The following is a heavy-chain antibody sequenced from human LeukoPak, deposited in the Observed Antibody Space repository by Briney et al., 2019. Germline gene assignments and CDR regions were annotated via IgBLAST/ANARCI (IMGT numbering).Heavy chain of an antibody. D-gene: IGHD2-2*01. V-gene: IGHV3-7*01. Sequence: PGGSLRLSCVASGFTFKDYWMRWVRQAPGKGLEWVAYIKHDGSDKSYVDSVKGRFTISRDNAKSSLYLQMNSLRAEDTAVYYSHQRITLPDWGQGILVTVSS. CDR1: GFTFKDYW. CDR3: HQRITLPD. CDR2: IKHDGSDK. J-gene: IGHJ4*02.